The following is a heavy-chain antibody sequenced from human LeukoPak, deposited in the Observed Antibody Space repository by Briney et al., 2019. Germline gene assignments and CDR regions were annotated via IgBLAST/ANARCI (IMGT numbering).Heavy chain of an antibody. CDR2: ISHDGSNR. D-gene: IGHD3-10*01. CDR1: GFDFSSYV. J-gene: IGHJ4*02. V-gene: IGHV3-30*04. CDR3: VRDISGEKSFDY. Sequence: GGSLRLSCAASGFDFSSYVMNWVRQAPGKRLEWVAVISHDGSNRYYADSVKGRFTISRDNSVNTLDLQMNSLGGEDTAMYYCVRDISGEKSFDYWGQGTLVTVSS.